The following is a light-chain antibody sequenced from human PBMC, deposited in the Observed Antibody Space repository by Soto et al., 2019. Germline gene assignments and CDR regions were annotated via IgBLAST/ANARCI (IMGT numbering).Light chain of an antibody. CDR2: AAS. CDR3: QQTYSTPWT. Sequence: DIQMTQSPSSLSPFAGDRVTISFRASQNIHRFLNWYQQRPGEAPKLLIYAASNLQSGVPSRFSGGGSGADFSLTIANLQPEDFATYFCQQTYSTPWTFGPGTKVDIK. V-gene: IGKV1-39*01. CDR1: QNIHRF. J-gene: IGKJ1*01.